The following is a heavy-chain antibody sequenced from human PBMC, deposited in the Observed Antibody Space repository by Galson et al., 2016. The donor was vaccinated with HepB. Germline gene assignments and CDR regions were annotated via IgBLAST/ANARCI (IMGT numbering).Heavy chain of an antibody. Sequence: SVKVSCKASGYTFTSYAISRVRQAPGQGLEWMGWISAYNGNTYYAQKLQGRVTMTADTSTSTAYMELRSLGSADTAVYYCARDVPNSGYDLSDYWGQGTLVTVSS. CDR1: GYTFTSYA. CDR3: ARDVPNSGYDLSDY. V-gene: IGHV1-18*01. D-gene: IGHD5-12*01. J-gene: IGHJ4*02. CDR2: ISAYNGNT.